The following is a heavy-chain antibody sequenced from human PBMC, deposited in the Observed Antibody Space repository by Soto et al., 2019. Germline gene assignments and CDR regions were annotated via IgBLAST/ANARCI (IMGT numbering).Heavy chain of an antibody. CDR1: GGSISSGGYY. D-gene: IGHD3-10*01. V-gene: IGHV4-31*03. Sequence: SETLSLTCTVSGGSISSGGYYWSWIRQHPGKGLEWIGYIYYSGSTYYNPSLKSRVTISVDTSKNQFSLKPSSVTAADTAVYYCARDYGSRFDPWGQGTLVTVSS. J-gene: IGHJ5*02. CDR3: ARDYGSRFDP. CDR2: IYYSGST.